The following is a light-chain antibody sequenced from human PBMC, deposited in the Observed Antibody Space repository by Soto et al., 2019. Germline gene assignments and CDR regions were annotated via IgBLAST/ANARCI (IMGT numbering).Light chain of an antibody. V-gene: IGKV1-5*01. CDR2: DAS. J-gene: IGKJ1*01. Sequence: DIQMTQSPSALSASVGDRVTITCRASQSISSWLAWYQEKPGKAPRLLIYDASYLERGVPSRFSGSGSGTEFTLTFSDLQPDDLGTYYCQQYNNFWTFGPGTKVEI. CDR3: QQYNNFWT. CDR1: QSISSW.